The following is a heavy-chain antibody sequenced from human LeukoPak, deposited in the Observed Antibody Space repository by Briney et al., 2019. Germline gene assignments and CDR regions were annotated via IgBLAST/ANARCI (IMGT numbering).Heavy chain of an antibody. CDR2: IHRNGVET. V-gene: IGHV3-20*04. J-gene: IGHJ4*02. CDR1: GFNFATYG. D-gene: IGHD3-10*01. Sequence: GGSLRLSCVASGFNFATYGMSWVRQAPEKGLEWVSSIHRNGVETAYVDSVRGRFTISRDNSKNTLYLQMNSLRAEDTAVYYCAKEWFLGGQGTLVTVSS. CDR3: AKEWFL.